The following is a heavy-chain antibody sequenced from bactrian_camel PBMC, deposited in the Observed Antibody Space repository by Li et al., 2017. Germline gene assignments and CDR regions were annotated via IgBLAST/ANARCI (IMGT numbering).Heavy chain of an antibody. Sequence: SGGGSVQAGGSLTLSCVASAALSSRYNNYCMAWFRQPPGAEREIVSVIDTDRNIEYADSVKGRFTISRDNARNTVYLQMNSLKSEDTALYYCATYGGTWSMNYWGQGTQVTVS. J-gene: IGHJ4*01. CDR3: ATYGGTWSMNY. D-gene: IGHD6*01. CDR1: AALSSRYNNYC. CDR2: IDTDRNI. V-gene: IGHV3S53*01.